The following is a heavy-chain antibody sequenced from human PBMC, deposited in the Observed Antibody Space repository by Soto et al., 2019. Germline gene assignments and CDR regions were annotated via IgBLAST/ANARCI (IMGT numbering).Heavy chain of an antibody. J-gene: IGHJ4*02. CDR3: ARSIHVDTAMVIPF. CDR2: ISYDGSNK. CDR1: GFTFSSYA. V-gene: IGHV3-30-3*01. Sequence: GSLRLSCAASGFTFSSYAMHWVRQAPGKGLVWVAVISYDGSNKYYADSVKGRFTISRDNSKNTLYLQMNSLRAEDTAVYYCARSIHVDTAMVIPFWGQGTLVTVSS. D-gene: IGHD5-18*01.